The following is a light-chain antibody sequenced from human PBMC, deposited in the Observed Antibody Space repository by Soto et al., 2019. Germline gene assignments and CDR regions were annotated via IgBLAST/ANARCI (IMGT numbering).Light chain of an antibody. CDR2: AAS. Sequence: DIQMTQSPSSLSASVGDRFTITWRTSQTITTSLNWYRQKPGKAPDPLIYAASSLQSGIPSRFGGRGSGTDFTLTITGLQPEDFATYYCQQNYSLPITFGQGTRLEI. V-gene: IGKV1-39*01. CDR3: QQNYSLPIT. J-gene: IGKJ5*01. CDR1: QTITTS.